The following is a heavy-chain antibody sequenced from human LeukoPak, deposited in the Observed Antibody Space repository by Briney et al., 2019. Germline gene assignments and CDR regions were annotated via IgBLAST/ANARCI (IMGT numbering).Heavy chain of an antibody. CDR1: GDSVSSNSAA. J-gene: IGHJ1*01. V-gene: IGHV6-1*01. CDR2: TYYRSKWYN. Sequence: SQTLALTCVISGDSVSSNSAAWNWIRQSPSRGLEWLGRTYYRSKWYNDYAVSVKSRININPDTSKNQFSLQLNYVTPEDTAVYYCARESSSWYGYFHHWGQGTLVTVSS. CDR3: ARESSSWYGYFHH. D-gene: IGHD6-13*01.